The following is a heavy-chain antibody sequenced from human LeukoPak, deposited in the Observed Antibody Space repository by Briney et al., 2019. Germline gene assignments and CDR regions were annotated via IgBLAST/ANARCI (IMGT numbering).Heavy chain of an antibody. D-gene: IGHD6-13*01. V-gene: IGHV1-69*11. Sequence: SVKVSCKASGGTFSSYAISWVRQAPGQGLEWTGWITPILGSANYAQSFQGRVTMTADESTSTAYMELSSLRSEDTAVYYCATSSRTYSSTDYWGQGTLVTVSS. J-gene: IGHJ4*02. CDR2: ITPILGSA. CDR3: ATSSRTYSSTDY. CDR1: GGTFSSYA.